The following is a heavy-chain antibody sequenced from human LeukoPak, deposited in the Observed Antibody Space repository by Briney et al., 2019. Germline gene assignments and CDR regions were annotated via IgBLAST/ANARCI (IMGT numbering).Heavy chain of an antibody. CDR3: ARGNPAAGTVVDY. D-gene: IGHD6-13*01. J-gene: IGHJ4*02. CDR1: GGSFSGYY. V-gene: IGHV4-34*01. Sequence: SETLSLTCAVYGGSFSGYYWSWIRQPPGKGLEWIGEINHSGSTNYNPSLKSRVTISVDTSKNQFSLKLSSVTAADTAVYYCARGNPAAGTVVDYWGQGTLVTVSS. CDR2: INHSGST.